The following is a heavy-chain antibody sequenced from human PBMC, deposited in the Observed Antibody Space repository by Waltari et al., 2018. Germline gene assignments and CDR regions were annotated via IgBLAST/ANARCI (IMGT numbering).Heavy chain of an antibody. CDR2: VKPSSKKT. Sequence: LLESGGGLIQPGGSLRLSCAASGFTFSGHTMNWVRQAPGRGLEWGSDVKPSSKKTNDADAVKGRFTSSRDNSKNTLYLQMNSLRGEDTAIYYCAKDGGIGGVPDAFDMRGQGTVVTVSS. J-gene: IGHJ3*02. D-gene: IGHD3-16*01. V-gene: IGHV3-23*01. CDR1: GFTFSGHT. CDR3: AKDGGIGGVPDAFDM.